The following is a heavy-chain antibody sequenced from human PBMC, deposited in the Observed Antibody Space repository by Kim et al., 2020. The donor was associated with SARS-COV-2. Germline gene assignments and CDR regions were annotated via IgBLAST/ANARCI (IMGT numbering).Heavy chain of an antibody. Sequence: GGSLRLSCAASGFTFSSYAMSWVRQAPGKGLEWVSLIYSGGSTTYYAASVKGRFTISRDNSKNTLYLQMNSQRAEDTAVYYCAKEGTLAYDSSGYHIDYCGQRALVTVSS. CDR3: AKEGTLAYDSSGYHIDY. J-gene: IGHJ4*02. CDR2: IYSGGSTT. V-gene: IGHV3-23*03. D-gene: IGHD3-22*01. CDR1: GFTFSSYA.